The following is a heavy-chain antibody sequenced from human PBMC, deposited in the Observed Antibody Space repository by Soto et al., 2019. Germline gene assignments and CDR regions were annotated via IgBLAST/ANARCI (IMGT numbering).Heavy chain of an antibody. CDR1: GYTFTSYG. V-gene: IGHV1-2*04. CDR3: ARSTRNWGFDY. D-gene: IGHD7-27*01. J-gene: IGHJ4*02. CDR2: INPNSGGT. Sequence: ASVKVSCKASGYTFTSYGISWVRQAPGQGLEWMGWINPNSGGTNYAQKFQGWVTMTRDTSISTAYMELSRLRSDDTAVYYCARSTRNWGFDYWGLGALVTVSS.